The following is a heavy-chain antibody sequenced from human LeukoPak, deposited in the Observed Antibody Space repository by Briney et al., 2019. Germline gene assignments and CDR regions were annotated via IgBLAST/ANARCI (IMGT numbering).Heavy chain of an antibody. CDR3: ARAYSSGFSSYWCFDL. J-gene: IGHJ2*01. CDR1: GGTFSSYA. D-gene: IGHD3-22*01. V-gene: IGHV1-69*04. Sequence: GASVKVSCKASGGTFSSYAISWVRQAPGQGLEWMGRIIPIFGIANYAQKFQGRVTITADKSTSTAYMELSSLRSEDTAVYYCARAYSSGFSSYWCFDLWGRGTLVTVSS. CDR2: IIPIFGIA.